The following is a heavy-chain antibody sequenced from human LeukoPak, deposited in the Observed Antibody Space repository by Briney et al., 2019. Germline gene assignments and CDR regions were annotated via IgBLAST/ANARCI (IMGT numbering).Heavy chain of an antibody. Sequence: GGSLRLSCAASGFTFSSYSMNWVRQAPGKGLEWVSSISSSSSYIYYADSVKGRFTISRDNAKNSLYLQMNSLRAEDTAVYYCARGVLAAAGPYYFDYWGQGTLVTVSS. CDR3: ARGVLAAAGPYYFDY. CDR1: GFTFSSYS. CDR2: ISSSSSYI. V-gene: IGHV3-21*01. D-gene: IGHD6-13*01. J-gene: IGHJ4*02.